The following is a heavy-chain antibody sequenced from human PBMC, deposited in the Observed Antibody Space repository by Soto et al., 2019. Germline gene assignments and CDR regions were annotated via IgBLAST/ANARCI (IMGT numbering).Heavy chain of an antibody. CDR2: IYYSGST. J-gene: IGHJ6*03. CDR3: ARLVMQTWGYYYYMDV. V-gene: IGHV4-59*08. Sequence: PSETLSLTCTVSGGSISSYYLSWIRQPPGKGLEWIGYIYYSGSTNYNPSLKSRVTISVDTSKNQFSLKLSSVTAADTAVYYCARLVMQTWGYYYYMDVWGKGTTVTVSS. D-gene: IGHD3-16*01. CDR1: GGSISSYY.